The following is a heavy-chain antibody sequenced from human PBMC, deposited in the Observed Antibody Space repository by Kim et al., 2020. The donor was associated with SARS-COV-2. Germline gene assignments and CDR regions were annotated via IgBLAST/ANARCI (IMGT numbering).Heavy chain of an antibody. CDR3: ARGRGFVSGSYFDY. D-gene: IGHD3-10*01. Sequence: ASVKVSCKSSGYTFTAYYMHWVRQAPGEGLEWMGWINTNTGGPNYAQKFQGRVTMTRDTSISTAYMELSRLRYDDTAVYYCARGRGFVSGSYFDYWGQ. J-gene: IGHJ4*02. CDR1: GYTFTAYY. CDR2: INTNTGGP. V-gene: IGHV1-2*02.